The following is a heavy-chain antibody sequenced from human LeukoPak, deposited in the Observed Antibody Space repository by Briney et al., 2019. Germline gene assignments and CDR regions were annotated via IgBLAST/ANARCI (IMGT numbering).Heavy chain of an antibody. Sequence: GGSLRLSCAASGFTFSTYAMSWVRQAPGKGLEWVSTISNSGGHIYYADSVKGRFTISRDNSKNTLYLQMNSLRAEDTAVYYCATKRSGYYPFDFWGRGTLVTVSS. CDR1: GFTFSTYA. D-gene: IGHD3-3*01. CDR3: ATKRSGYYPFDF. V-gene: IGHV3-23*01. J-gene: IGHJ4*02. CDR2: ISNSGGHI.